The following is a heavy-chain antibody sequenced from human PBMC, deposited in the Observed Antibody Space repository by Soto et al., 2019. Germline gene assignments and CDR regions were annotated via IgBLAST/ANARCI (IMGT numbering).Heavy chain of an antibody. CDR1: GFTFSNAW. Sequence: GGSLRLSCAASGFTFSNAWMSWVRQAPGKGLEWVGRIKSKTDGGTTDYAAPVKGRFTISRDDSKNTLYLQMNSLKTEDTAVYYCTTDLTYYYDSSGYYRIDYWGHGTLVTVSS. CDR3: TTDLTYYYDSSGYYRIDY. D-gene: IGHD3-22*01. CDR2: IKSKTDGGTT. V-gene: IGHV3-15*01. J-gene: IGHJ4*01.